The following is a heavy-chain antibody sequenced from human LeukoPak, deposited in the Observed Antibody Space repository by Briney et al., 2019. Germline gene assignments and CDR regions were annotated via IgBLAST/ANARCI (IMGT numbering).Heavy chain of an antibody. D-gene: IGHD2-15*01. CDR2: VNTDASST. J-gene: IGHJ3*02. Sequence: GGSLRLSCAASGFAFSNYWMHWVRQAPGGGLVWGSHVNTDASSTICADCVKGRFTISRENAKNRVYLQMNSLRAEDKAVYYCVRDLRWFSSGISYDRDAFDIWGQGTMVTVSS. V-gene: IGHV3-74*01. CDR1: GFAFSNYW. CDR3: VRDLRWFSSGISYDRDAFDI.